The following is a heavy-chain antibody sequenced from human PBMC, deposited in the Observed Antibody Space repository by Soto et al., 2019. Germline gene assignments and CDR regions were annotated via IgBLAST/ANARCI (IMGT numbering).Heavy chain of an antibody. D-gene: IGHD3-10*01. Sequence: PSETLSLTCAVYGGSFSGYYWSWIRQPPGKGLEWIGEINHSGSTNYNPSLKSRVTISVDTSKNQFSLKLSSVTAADTAVYYCAREVRGVIGGVNWFDPWGQGTRVTVSS. CDR1: GGSFSGYY. J-gene: IGHJ5*02. V-gene: IGHV4-34*01. CDR3: AREVRGVIGGVNWFDP. CDR2: INHSGST.